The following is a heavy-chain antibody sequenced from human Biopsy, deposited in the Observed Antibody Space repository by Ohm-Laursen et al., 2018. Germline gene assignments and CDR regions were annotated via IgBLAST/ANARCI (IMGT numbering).Heavy chain of an antibody. D-gene: IGHD1-14*01. V-gene: IGHV3-48*04. CDR3: ARSPGRDRMDV. Sequence: ETLSLTCAASEFTFSGYSMNWVRQAPGRGLEWVSYINVYSNKKYYADSVKGRFIVSRDNDKNSLYLQMNSLRAEDTAVYHCARSPGRDRMDVWGQGTTVIVSS. CDR1: EFTFSGYS. CDR2: INVYSNKK. J-gene: IGHJ6*02.